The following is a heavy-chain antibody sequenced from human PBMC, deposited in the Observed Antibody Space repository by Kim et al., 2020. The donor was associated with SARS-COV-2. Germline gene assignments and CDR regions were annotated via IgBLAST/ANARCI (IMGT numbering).Heavy chain of an antibody. Sequence: GGSLRLSCAASGFSFSNSWMSWVRQAPGKGLEWVANIKQGGSAKYYVDSVKGRFTISRDNAKNSLYLQMNSLRAEDSAVYYCARDDSLRLAAAGTPDDYWGQGALVTVSS. V-gene: IGHV3-7*01. CDR2: IKQGGSAK. CDR1: GFSFSNSW. CDR3: ARDDSLRLAAAGTPDDY. D-gene: IGHD6-13*01. J-gene: IGHJ4*02.